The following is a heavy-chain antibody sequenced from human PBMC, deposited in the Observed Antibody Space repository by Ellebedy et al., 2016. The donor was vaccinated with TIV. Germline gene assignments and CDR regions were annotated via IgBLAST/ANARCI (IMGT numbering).Heavy chain of an antibody. Sequence: GGSLRLSCTASGFTFGDYAMSWVRQAPGKGLEWVGFFRRKAYGGTTEYAASVKGRFTISRDDSQSIAYLQMNSLKTEDTAVYYCTRGYDILTGWLKSSVDYFDYWGQGTLVTVSS. CDR1: GFTFGDYA. D-gene: IGHD3-9*01. CDR3: TRGYDILTGWLKSSVDYFDY. CDR2: FRRKAYGGTT. V-gene: IGHV3-49*04. J-gene: IGHJ4*02.